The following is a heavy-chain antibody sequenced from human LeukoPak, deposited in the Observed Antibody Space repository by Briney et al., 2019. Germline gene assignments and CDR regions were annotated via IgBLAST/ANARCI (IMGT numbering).Heavy chain of an antibody. CDR1: GFIFTNYF. CDR2: IKHDGSEK. CDR3: ATDRGWRTSGYYLYYFEY. V-gene: IGHV3-7*01. Sequence: WESLRLSCAASGFIFTNYFMSWVRQAPGKGLEWVASIKHDGSEKYYVDSVRGRFTISRDNTMNSLYLQMSSLRAEDTAVYYCATDRGWRTSGYYLYYFEYWGQGTLVTYSS. D-gene: IGHD3-3*01. J-gene: IGHJ4*02.